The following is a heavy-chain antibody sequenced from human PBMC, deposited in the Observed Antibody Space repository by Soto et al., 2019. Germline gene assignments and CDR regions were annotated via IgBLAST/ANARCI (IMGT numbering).Heavy chain of an antibody. CDR3: ARREYSGYGYFDY. V-gene: IGHV4-59*08. D-gene: IGHD5-12*01. J-gene: IGHJ4*02. CDR2: IYYSGST. CDR1: GGSISSYY. Sequence: SETLSLTCTVSGGSISSYYWSWIRQPPGKGLEWIGYIYYSGSTNYNVSFKSRVTISVDTSKNQFSLKLTSVTAADTAVYYCARREYSGYGYFDYWGQGTLVTVSS.